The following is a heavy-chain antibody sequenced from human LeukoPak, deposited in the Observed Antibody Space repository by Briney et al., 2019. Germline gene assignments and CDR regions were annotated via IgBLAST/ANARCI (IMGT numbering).Heavy chain of an antibody. D-gene: IGHD5-18*01. CDR3: ARGHYSPWDHCFDY. CDR1: GFSFSSYW. Sequence: AGGSLRLSCAASGFSFSSYWMNWFRQAPGKGLEWLANIKQDGSEEYYVDSLKGRFTISRDNAKNSVYLQMNNLRADDTAVYYCARGHYSPWDHCFDYWGQGSLVTVSS. CDR2: IKQDGSEE. J-gene: IGHJ4*02. V-gene: IGHV3-7*01.